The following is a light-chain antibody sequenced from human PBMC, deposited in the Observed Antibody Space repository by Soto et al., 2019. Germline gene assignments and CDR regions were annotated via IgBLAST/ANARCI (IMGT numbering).Light chain of an antibody. Sequence: EIVLTQSPGTLSLSPGERATLSCRASQTVSSSFVAWYQQTTGQPPRLLIYGASTRATGIPDRFNGSGSGTDFTLTVSRLEPEDFAVYYCQQYVSTPLTFGGGTKVEIK. CDR1: QTVSSSF. V-gene: IGKV3-20*01. CDR3: QQYVSTPLT. CDR2: GAS. J-gene: IGKJ4*01.